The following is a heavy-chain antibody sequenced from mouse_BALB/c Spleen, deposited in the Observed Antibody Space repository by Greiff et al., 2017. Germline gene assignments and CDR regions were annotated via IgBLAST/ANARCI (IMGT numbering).Heavy chain of an antibody. V-gene: IGHV1-4*02. Sequence: QVQLQQPGAELARPGASVKMSCKASGYTFTSYTMHWVKQRPGQGLEWIGYINPSSGYTEYNQKFKDKTTSTADKSSSTAYMQLSSLTSEDSAVYYCAREVRPYYYAMDYWGQGTSVTVSS. CDR2: INPSSGYT. CDR3: AREVRPYYYAMDY. CDR1: GYTFTSYT. D-gene: IGHD2-14*01. J-gene: IGHJ4*01.